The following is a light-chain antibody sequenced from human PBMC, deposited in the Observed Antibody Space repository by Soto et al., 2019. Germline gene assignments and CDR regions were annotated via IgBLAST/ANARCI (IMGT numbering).Light chain of an antibody. CDR3: QQRSNWPPIT. Sequence: ITLTQSPANLSVSPGERATLSGLASQSVRSNSAWYQQKPGQAPRLLIFGATTRATNISARFTGRGSGTEFTLTISSLQSDDFAVYYCQQRSNWPPITFGQGTRLEIK. CDR1: QSVRSN. CDR2: GAT. J-gene: IGKJ5*01. V-gene: IGKV3-15*01.